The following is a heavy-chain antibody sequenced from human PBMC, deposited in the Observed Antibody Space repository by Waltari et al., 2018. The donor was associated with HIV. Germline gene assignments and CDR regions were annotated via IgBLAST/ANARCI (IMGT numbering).Heavy chain of an antibody. V-gene: IGHV3-7*01. CDR3: AKDSGSYWGAHNWFDP. CDR1: GFPFSINW. Sequence: EVQLVESGGGLVQPGGSLRLSCAASGFPFSINWMSGLRQAPGKGLEWVANIKQDGSEKHYADSVRGRFTISRDNTKNSLYLQMNSLRAEDTAVYYCAKDSGSYWGAHNWFDPWGQGTLVTVSS. D-gene: IGHD1-26*01. CDR2: IKQDGSEK. J-gene: IGHJ5*02.